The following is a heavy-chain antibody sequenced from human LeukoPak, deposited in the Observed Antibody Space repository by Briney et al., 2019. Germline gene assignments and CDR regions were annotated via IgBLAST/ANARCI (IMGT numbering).Heavy chain of an antibody. Sequence: ASVKVSCKASGYTFTTYDINWVRQATGQGLEWMGWMDPNSGNTGHAQKFQGRATMTRNTSIRTAYMELSSLRSEDTAVYYCARTYYYDSADFRILYGMDVWGQGTTVTVSS. V-gene: IGHV1-8*01. CDR2: MDPNSGNT. D-gene: IGHD3-22*01. CDR3: ARTYYYDSADFRILYGMDV. J-gene: IGHJ6*02. CDR1: GYTFTTYD.